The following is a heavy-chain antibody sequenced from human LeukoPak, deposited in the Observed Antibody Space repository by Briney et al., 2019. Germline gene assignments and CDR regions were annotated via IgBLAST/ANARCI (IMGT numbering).Heavy chain of an antibody. CDR3: ARHKEILLWFGELSGTWFDP. CDR2: VYYSGTT. D-gene: IGHD3-10*01. V-gene: IGHV4-39*01. J-gene: IGHJ5*02. Sequence: SATLSLTCTVSGDSISSSSYCWGWIPHPPGKGLEWLGSVYYSGTTYYKPFLRSRVTISVNTSNNPFSLKLSLVTAADTAVYYCARHKEILLWFGELSGTWFDPWGQGTLVTVSS. CDR1: GDSISSSSYC.